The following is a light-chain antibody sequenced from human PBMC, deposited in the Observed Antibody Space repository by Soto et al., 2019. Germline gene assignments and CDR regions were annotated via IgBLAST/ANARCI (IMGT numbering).Light chain of an antibody. Sequence: EIAMTQSPATLSVSPGEGATLTCGASQSVSTNLAWYQQKPGQAPRLLIYGASTRATGVPARFGGSGSGTEFTLTISSLQSEDFALYYCQQYNNRPPITFGQGTRLEI. CDR3: QQYNNRPPIT. J-gene: IGKJ5*01. CDR2: GAS. CDR1: QSVSTN. V-gene: IGKV3-15*01.